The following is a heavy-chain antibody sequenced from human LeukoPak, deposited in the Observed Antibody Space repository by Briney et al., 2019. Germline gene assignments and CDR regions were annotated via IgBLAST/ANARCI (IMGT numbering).Heavy chain of an antibody. V-gene: IGHV4-59*01. CDR2: ISYSGST. J-gene: IGHJ1*01. D-gene: IGHD4-17*01. Sequence: PSETLSLTCTVSGGSISSYSWSWIRQPPGKGLEWFGYISYSGSTNYNPSLKSRGTISVDTSKNQFSLKLRSVTAADTAVYYCARAIDYGDFQHWGQGTLVTVSS. CDR3: ARAIDYGDFQH. CDR1: GGSISSYS.